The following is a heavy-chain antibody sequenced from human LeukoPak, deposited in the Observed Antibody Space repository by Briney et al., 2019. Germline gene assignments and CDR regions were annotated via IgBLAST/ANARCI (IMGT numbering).Heavy chain of an antibody. CDR3: AKGTGRYWTFFDY. J-gene: IGHJ4*02. D-gene: IGHD1-26*01. Sequence: PGGSLRLSCAGSGFTFDDYAMHWVRLAPGKGLEWVSGISWNSGSIDYAETVKGRFTISRDNAKNSLYLQMNSLRPEDTAFYYCAKGTGRYWTFFDYWGQGTLVTVSS. CDR1: GFTFDDYA. V-gene: IGHV3-9*01. CDR2: ISWNSGSI.